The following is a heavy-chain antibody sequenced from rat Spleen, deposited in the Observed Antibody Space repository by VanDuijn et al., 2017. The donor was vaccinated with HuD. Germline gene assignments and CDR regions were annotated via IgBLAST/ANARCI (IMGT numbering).Heavy chain of an antibody. CDR3: TIGSHYFDVPYYYEY. V-gene: IGHV5-20*01. CDR1: GFTFSDYY. J-gene: IGHJ2*01. Sequence: EVQLVESDGGLVQPGRSLKLSCAASGFTFSDYYMAWVRKAPTKGLEWVATISSDGGRNFYRDSVKGRFTISRDNAKSSLYLHMDSLRSGDTATYYCTIGSHYFDVPYYYEYWGQGVMVTVSS. CDR2: ISSDGGRN. D-gene: IGHD1-12*02.